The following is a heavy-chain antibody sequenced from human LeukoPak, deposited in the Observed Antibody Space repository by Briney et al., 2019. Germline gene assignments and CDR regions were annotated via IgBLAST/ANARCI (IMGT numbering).Heavy chain of an antibody. V-gene: IGHV3-21*06. D-gene: IGHD6-13*01. Sequence: GGSLRLSCAASGFTFSRYSMNWVRQAPEKGLEWVSSISSSSDYIYYADSAKGRFTISRDNAQNSLYLQMNSLRAEDTAVYYCARDMEAAGKVGYYYYYGMDVWGQGTTVTVSS. CDR1: GFTFSRYS. J-gene: IGHJ6*02. CDR2: ISSSSDYI. CDR3: ARDMEAAGKVGYYYYYGMDV.